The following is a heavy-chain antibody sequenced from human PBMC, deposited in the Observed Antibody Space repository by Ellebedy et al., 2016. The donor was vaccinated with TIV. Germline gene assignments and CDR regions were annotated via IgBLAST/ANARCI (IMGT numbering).Heavy chain of an antibody. CDR2: INSHGGST. D-gene: IGHD4-17*01. Sequence: GESLKISCAASGFTFSTYAMHWVRQAPGKGLEYVSAINSHGGSTFYANSVQGRFSISRDNSKNTLYLQMNSLRAEDTAVYYCSRHTDYALDYWGQGALVTVSS. V-gene: IGHV3-64*01. J-gene: IGHJ4*02. CDR1: GFTFSTYA. CDR3: SRHTDYALDY.